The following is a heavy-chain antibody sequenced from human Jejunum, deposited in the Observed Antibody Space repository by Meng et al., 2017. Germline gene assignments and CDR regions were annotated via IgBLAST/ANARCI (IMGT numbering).Heavy chain of an antibody. CDR3: ARGVLERYFDY. J-gene: IGHJ4*02. Sequence: VPGRGKLARTLSFTRAVSGPFTRGSDRWVWVPQAPGGGLEWLGEVWHSCATNYNPSLESRLTISIDTSNNRFSLELSSATAADTAVYYCARGVLERYFDYWGQGALVTVSS. D-gene: IGHD3-10*01. V-gene: IGHV4-4*02. CDR2: VWHSCAT. CDR1: GPFTRGSDR.